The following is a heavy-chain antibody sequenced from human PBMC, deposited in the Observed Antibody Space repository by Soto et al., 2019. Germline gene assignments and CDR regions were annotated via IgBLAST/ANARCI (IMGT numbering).Heavy chain of an antibody. CDR2: ISSGSSTI. J-gene: IGHJ4*02. Sequence: PGGALRLSCAASGFAFSRYSMNWVRQAPGKGLEGVSYISSGSSTIYYADSVKGRFTISRDNAKNSLYLQMNSLRAEDTAVYYCAKETIVVLPTAIRGAVDSWGQGTLVTVSS. CDR3: AKETIVVLPTAIRGAVDS. CDR1: GFAFSRYS. V-gene: IGHV3-48*01. D-gene: IGHD2-2*01.